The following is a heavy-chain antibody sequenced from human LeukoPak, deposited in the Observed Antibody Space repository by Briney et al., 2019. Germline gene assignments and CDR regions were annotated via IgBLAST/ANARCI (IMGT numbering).Heavy chain of an antibody. D-gene: IGHD2-15*01. CDR1: GYTFTSYD. CDR3: ARGPTANVAYYFDY. CDR2: MNPNSGNT. V-gene: IGHV1-8*01. Sequence: ASVKVSCKASGYTFTSYDINWVRQATGQGLEWMGGMNPNSGNTGYAQKFQGRVTMTRNTSISTAYMELSSLRSEDTAVYYCARGPTANVAYYFDYWGQGTLVTVSS. J-gene: IGHJ4*02.